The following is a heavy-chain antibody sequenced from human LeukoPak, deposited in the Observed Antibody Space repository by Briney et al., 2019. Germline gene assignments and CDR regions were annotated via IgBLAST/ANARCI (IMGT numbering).Heavy chain of an antibody. CDR2: ISYDGSNK. CDR1: GFTFSSYG. CDR3: SKCYVDRVLCYFDY. D-gene: IGHD5-12*01. V-gene: IGHV3-30*18. Sequence: GGSLRLSCAASGFTFSSYGMHWVRQAPGKGLEWVAVISYDGSNKYYADSVKGRFTISRDNSKNTLYLQMNSLRAEDTAVYYCSKCYVDRVLCYFDYWGQGTLVTVSS. J-gene: IGHJ4*02.